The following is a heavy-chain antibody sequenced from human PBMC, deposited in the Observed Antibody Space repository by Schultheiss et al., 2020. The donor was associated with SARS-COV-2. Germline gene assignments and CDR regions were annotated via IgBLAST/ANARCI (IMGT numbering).Heavy chain of an antibody. CDR1: GFTFSSYS. V-gene: IGHV3-48*04. Sequence: GESLKISCGASGFTFSSYSMNWVRQAPGKGLEWVSYISSSGSTIYYADSVKGRFTISRDNAKNSLYLQMNSLRAEDTAVYYCARDSIAAAGTLNYWGQGTLVTVSS. CDR2: ISSSGSTI. J-gene: IGHJ4*02. D-gene: IGHD6-13*01. CDR3: ARDSIAAAGTLNY.